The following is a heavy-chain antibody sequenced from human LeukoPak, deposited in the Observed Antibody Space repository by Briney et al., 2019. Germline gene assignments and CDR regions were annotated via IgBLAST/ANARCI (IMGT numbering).Heavy chain of an antibody. Sequence: GGSLRLSCAASGFTFSSYAMSWDRQAAGKGLKWVSAISGSGGSTYYADSVKGRFTISRDNSKNTLYLQMNSLRAEDTAVYYCAKDIVVDPYYFDYWGQGTLVTVSS. CDR3: AKDIVVDPYYFDY. J-gene: IGHJ4*02. V-gene: IGHV3-23*01. CDR1: GFTFSSYA. CDR2: ISGSGGST. D-gene: IGHD2-15*01.